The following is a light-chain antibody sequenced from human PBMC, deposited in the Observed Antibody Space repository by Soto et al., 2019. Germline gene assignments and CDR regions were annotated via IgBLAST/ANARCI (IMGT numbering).Light chain of an antibody. Sequence: DIQMTQSPSTLSASVGDRVTITCRASQSISSWLAWYQQKPGKAPKLLIYKASSLESGVPSRFSGSGSGTEFTLTISSLQPDDFATYYCQQYNRAATFGPGTKVDIK. V-gene: IGKV1-5*03. CDR3: QQYNRAAT. CDR1: QSISSW. J-gene: IGKJ3*01. CDR2: KAS.